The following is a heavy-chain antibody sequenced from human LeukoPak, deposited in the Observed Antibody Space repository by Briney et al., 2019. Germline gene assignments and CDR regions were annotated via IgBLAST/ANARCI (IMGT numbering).Heavy chain of an antibody. Sequence: KPSETLSLTCAVYGGSFSGYYWSWIRQPPGKGLEWIGEINHSGSTNYNPSLKSRVTISVDTSKNQFSLKLSSVTAADTAVYYCAGGQVRYFDWLLRGTYFDYWGQGTLVTVSS. J-gene: IGHJ4*02. CDR1: GGSFSGYY. D-gene: IGHD3-9*01. V-gene: IGHV4-34*01. CDR2: INHSGST. CDR3: AGGQVRYFDWLLRGTYFDY.